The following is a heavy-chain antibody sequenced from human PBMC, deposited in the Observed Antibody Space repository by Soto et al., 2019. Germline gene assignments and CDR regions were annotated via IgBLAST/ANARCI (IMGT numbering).Heavy chain of an antibody. CDR3: ARAARWLQSRYFDL. D-gene: IGHD5-12*01. CDR2: IDIAGAT. Sequence: GGSLRLSCAASGFTFSNYDMHWVRQTTGKGLEWVSAIDIAGATYYPDSVKGRFTISREKAKNSLYLQMNSLSADDTAVYYCARAARWLQSRYFDLWGRRTLVTVSA. CDR1: GFTFSNYD. V-gene: IGHV3-13*01. J-gene: IGHJ2*01.